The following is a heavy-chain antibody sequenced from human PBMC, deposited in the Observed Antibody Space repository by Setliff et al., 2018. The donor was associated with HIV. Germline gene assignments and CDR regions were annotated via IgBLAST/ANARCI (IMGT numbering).Heavy chain of an antibody. J-gene: IGHJ4*02. CDR1: GYTFTGYY. Sequence: ASVKVSCKASGYTFTGYYVHWVRQAPGQGPEWMGWINGNSGGTNYGQKFQGRVTMTIDTSISTVYMELSSLRSDDTAVYSCATGPGWYGVGYFDYWGQGTLVTVSS. CDR3: ATGPGWYGVGYFDY. V-gene: IGHV1-2*02. CDR2: INGNSGGT. D-gene: IGHD6-19*01.